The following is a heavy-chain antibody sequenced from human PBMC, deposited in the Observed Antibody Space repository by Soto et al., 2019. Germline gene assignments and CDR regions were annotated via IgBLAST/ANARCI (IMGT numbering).Heavy chain of an antibody. Sequence: SETLSLTCTVSGGSISSSSYYWGWIRQPPGKGLEWIGSIYYSGSTYYNPSLKSRVTISVDTSKNQFSLKLSSVTAADTAVYYCARHNHGDYVGGYYYGMDVWGQGTTVTVSS. D-gene: IGHD3-10*02. CDR2: IYYSGST. CDR1: GGSISSSSYY. CDR3: ARHNHGDYVGGYYYGMDV. J-gene: IGHJ6*02. V-gene: IGHV4-39*01.